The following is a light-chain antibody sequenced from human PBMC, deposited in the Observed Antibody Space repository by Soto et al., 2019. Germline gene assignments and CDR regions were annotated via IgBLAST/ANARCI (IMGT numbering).Light chain of an antibody. Sequence: DIQLPQSPSFLSASVGDRVGITWRASQGISSYLAWYQQKPGKAPKLLIYAASTLQSGVPSRFSGSGSGTEFTLTISSLQPEDFATYYCQQLNSFGPGTKVDI. J-gene: IGKJ3*01. CDR3: QQLNS. CDR1: QGISSY. V-gene: IGKV1-9*01. CDR2: AAS.